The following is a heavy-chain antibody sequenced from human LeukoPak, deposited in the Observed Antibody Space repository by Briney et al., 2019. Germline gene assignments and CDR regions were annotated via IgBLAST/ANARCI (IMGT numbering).Heavy chain of an antibody. CDR3: STDFWRLDY. D-gene: IGHD1-1*01. J-gene: IGHJ4*02. Sequence: GGSLRLSCIAAGITFGDYGVSWFRQAPGKGLEWIGFSRSKNYGGGTEDAASVRGRFTLSRDDSKNIVYLEMNILRAEDTAIYYCSTDFWRLDYWGRGTLVTVSS. V-gene: IGHV3-49*03. CDR1: GITFGDYG. CDR2: SRSKNYGGGT.